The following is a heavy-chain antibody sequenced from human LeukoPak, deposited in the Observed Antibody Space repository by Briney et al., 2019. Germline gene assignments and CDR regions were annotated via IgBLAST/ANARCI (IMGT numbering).Heavy chain of an antibody. CDR1: GLTFSNYG. J-gene: IGHJ4*02. CDR2: ISYEGSKK. Sequence: GGSLRLSCAASGLTFSNYGMNWVRQAPGKGLEWVAVISYEGSKKYYADSVKGRFTIYRENFKNTLYLQMTTLRAEDTAVYYCAKYWVAYCGGVCHFFDYWGQGTLVTVSS. V-gene: IGHV3-30*18. D-gene: IGHD2-21*02. CDR3: AKYWVAYCGGVCHFFDY.